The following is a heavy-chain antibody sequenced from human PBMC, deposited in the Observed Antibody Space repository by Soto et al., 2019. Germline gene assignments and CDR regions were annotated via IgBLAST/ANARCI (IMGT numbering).Heavy chain of an antibody. V-gene: IGHV4-59*08. CDR1: DGSLSPNY. Sequence: SETLSLTCTVSDGSLSPNYWSWIRQPPGKGLEWIGYIYYAGTTTYNPSLQSRVSISLDTSKNEVSLKLASVTAADTAVYFCARLGAFYQAMDSWGQGTLVTVSS. CDR3: ARLGAFYQAMDS. J-gene: IGHJ1*01. D-gene: IGHD2-2*01. CDR2: IYYAGTT.